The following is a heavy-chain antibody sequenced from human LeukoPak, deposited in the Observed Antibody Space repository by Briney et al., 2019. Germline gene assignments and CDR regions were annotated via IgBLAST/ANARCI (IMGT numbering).Heavy chain of an antibody. CDR1: GGSVSSDNW. CDR3: ARGGRDFATSFDP. Sequence: SETLSLTCAVSGGSVSSDNWWSWVRQPPGKGLEWTGEIHHSGNTNYSPSLKSRVTISVDRSKNQFSLKLSSVTAADTAVYYCARGGRDFATSFDPWGQGTLVTVSS. V-gene: IGHV4-4*02. J-gene: IGHJ5*02. D-gene: IGHD2-15*01. CDR2: IHHSGNT.